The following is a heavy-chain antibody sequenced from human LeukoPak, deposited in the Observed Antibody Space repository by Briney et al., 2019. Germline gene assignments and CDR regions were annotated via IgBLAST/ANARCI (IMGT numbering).Heavy chain of an antibody. CDR1: GFTFSSYA. J-gene: IGHJ3*02. CDR3: AKGGGNPKDDAFDI. D-gene: IGHD4-23*01. V-gene: IGHV3-23*01. Sequence: GESLRLSCAASGFTFSSYAMSWVRQAPGKGLEWVSAISGSGGNTYYAYSVKGRFIISRVNSKNTQYLQMNSLSAEDTAVYYCAKGGGNPKDDAFDIWGQGTMVTVSS. CDR2: ISGSGGNT.